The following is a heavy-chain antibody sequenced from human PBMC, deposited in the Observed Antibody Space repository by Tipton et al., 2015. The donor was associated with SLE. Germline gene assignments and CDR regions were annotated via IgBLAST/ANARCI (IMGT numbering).Heavy chain of an antibody. D-gene: IGHD3-10*01. CDR1: GGSISSGSYY. V-gene: IGHV4-61*09. CDR2: IYTSGST. J-gene: IGHJ3*02. Sequence: TLSLTCTVSGGSISSGSYYWSWIRQPAGKGLEWIGHIYTSGSTNYNPSLKSRVTISVDTSKNQFSLKLSSVTAADTAVYYCARTKGFTMVQGVRPGDAFDIWGQGTTVTVSS. CDR3: ARTKGFTMVQGVRPGDAFDI.